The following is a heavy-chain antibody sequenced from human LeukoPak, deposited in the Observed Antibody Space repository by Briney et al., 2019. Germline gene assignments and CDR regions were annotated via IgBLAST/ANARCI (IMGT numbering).Heavy chain of an antibody. Sequence: ETLSLTCTVSGGSISRSYWSWMRQPAGKGPEWIGRIYGSGTITYNPSLESRVTMSVDTSKNQFSLKLRSVTAADTAVYYCARDSGTTGEVKFDPWGQGILVTVSS. D-gene: IGHD3-10*01. J-gene: IGHJ5*02. V-gene: IGHV4-4*07. CDR1: GGSISRSY. CDR3: ARDSGTTGEVKFDP. CDR2: IYGSGTI.